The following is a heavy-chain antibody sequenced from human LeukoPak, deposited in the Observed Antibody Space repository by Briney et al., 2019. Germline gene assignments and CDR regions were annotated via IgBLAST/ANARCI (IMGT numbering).Heavy chain of an antibody. CDR1: GGSFSGYY. J-gene: IGHJ6*03. CDR2: INHSGST. CDR3: ARMVGWGARRYYYYYMDV. V-gene: IGHV4-34*01. D-gene: IGHD1-26*01. Sequence: SETLSLTRAVYGGSFSGYYWSWIRQPPGKGLEWIGEINHSGSTNYNPSLKSRVTISVDTSKNQFSLNLSSVTAADTAVYYCARMVGWGARRYYYYYMDVWGKGTTVTIS.